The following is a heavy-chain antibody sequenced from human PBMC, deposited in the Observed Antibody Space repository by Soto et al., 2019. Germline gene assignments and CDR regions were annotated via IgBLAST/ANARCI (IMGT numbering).Heavy chain of an antibody. V-gene: IGHV4-4*02. CDR3: AHRPIVGAAI. Sequence: SETLSLIRRVFRGSISNSNWWTWVRHPPGKGLEWIGEIYHTGSTNYNSSLMSRVTISLDKPNNQFSLKLSSVTAADTAVYYCAHRPIVGAAIWGQGTLDTVSS. J-gene: IGHJ4*02. CDR1: RGSISNSNW. D-gene: IGHD1-26*01. CDR2: IYHTGST.